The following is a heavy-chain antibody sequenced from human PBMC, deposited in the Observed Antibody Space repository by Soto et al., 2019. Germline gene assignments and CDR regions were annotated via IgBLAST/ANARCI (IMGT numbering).Heavy chain of an antibody. V-gene: IGHV3-23*01. Sequence: GSLRLSCAASGFTFSSYSMSWVRQAPGKGLEWVSGFRSGGDDDTTYYADSVRGRFTISRDNSKNTLFLQMNSLRAEDRAIYYCAKKVHPGAGSRFCDYWGQGTLVTGS. CDR3: AKKVHPGAGSRFCDY. CDR2: FRSGGDDDTT. D-gene: IGHD3-10*01. CDR1: GFTFSSYS. J-gene: IGHJ4*02.